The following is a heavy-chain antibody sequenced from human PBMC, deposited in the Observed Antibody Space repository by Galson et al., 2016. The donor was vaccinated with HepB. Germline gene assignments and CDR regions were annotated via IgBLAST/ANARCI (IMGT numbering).Heavy chain of an antibody. D-gene: IGHD3-3*01. CDR2: IDYSGDT. V-gene: IGHV4-39*02. CDR3: ARHYDFWSGYFDY. J-gene: IGHJ4*01. CDR1: GASMKSDNYY. Sequence: SETLSLTCTVSGASMKSDNYYWGWIRQPPGKGLEWIGSIDYSGDTFYNPSLQSRVTISLDTSKKHFSVKLGSVTAADTAIYYCARHYDFWSGYFDYWGQGTLATVSS.